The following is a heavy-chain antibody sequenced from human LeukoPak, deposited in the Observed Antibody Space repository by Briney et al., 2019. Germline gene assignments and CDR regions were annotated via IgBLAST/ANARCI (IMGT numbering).Heavy chain of an antibody. J-gene: IGHJ4*02. D-gene: IGHD3-22*01. Sequence: ASVKVSCKASGCTFTGYYMHWVRQAPGQGLEWMGRINPNSGGTNYAQKFQGRVTMTRDTSISTAYMELSRLRSDDTAVYYCARSSYYDSSGYNDYWGQGTLVTVSS. CDR2: INPNSGGT. V-gene: IGHV1-2*06. CDR3: ARSSYYDSSGYNDY. CDR1: GCTFTGYY.